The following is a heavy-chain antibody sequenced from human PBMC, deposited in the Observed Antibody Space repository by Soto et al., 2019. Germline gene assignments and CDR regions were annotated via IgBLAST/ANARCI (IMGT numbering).Heavy chain of an antibody. CDR1: GYTFTSYG. CDR2: ISAYNGNT. CDR3: ARDVPYSSGWYGRPYYYYGMDV. V-gene: IGHV1-18*01. D-gene: IGHD6-19*01. J-gene: IGHJ6*02. Sequence: GASVKVSCKASGYTFTSYGISWVRQAPGQGLEWMGWISAYNGNTNYAQKLQGRVTMTTDTSTSTAYMELRSLRSDDTAVYYCARDVPYSSGWYGRPYYYYGMDVWGQGTTVTVSS.